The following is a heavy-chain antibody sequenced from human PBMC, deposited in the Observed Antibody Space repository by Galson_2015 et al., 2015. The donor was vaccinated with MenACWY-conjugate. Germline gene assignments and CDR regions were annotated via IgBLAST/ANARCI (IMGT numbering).Heavy chain of an antibody. D-gene: IGHD2-21*01. Sequence: SLRLSCAASGFTFSSYGMHWVRQAPGKGLEWVAAIQNDGSITYYADSVKGRFAISRDQSKNTVYLEVNSLRADDTAVFFCARDSCGRPLAHAFDIWGQGTMVTVSS. CDR1: GFTFSSYG. V-gene: IGHV3-33*05. J-gene: IGHJ3*02. CDR3: ARDSCGRPLAHAFDI. CDR2: IQNDGSIT.